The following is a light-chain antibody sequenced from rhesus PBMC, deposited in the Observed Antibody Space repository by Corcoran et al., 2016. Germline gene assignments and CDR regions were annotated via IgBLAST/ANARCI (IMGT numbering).Light chain of an antibody. CDR3: CSFRTGTTFI. J-gene: IGLJ1*01. Sequence: QSALTQPPSVTKFLGQSVTITCARTSSDIGGYEDVSWFQKNPNTVPRLLIYEGKKPPSGVSDRFSGSKSGNTASLHVSGLQAEDDADYFCCSFRTGTTFIFGSGTRLTVL. CDR2: EGK. V-gene: IGLV2S9*01. CDR1: SSDIGGYED.